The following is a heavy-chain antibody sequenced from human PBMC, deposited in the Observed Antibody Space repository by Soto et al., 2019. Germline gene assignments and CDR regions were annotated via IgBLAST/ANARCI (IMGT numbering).Heavy chain of an antibody. CDR2: ISWDSGSI. CDR3: VKEVWSSTRWIV. D-gene: IGHD2-2*01. J-gene: IGHJ6*04. CDR1: GFNVDDFA. V-gene: IGHV3-9*01. Sequence: EVELVESGGGLVQPARSLRISCAASGFNVDDFAMHWVRQRPGEGLEWVSGISWDSGSIGYADSVKGRFTISRDNAKNSLYLQMNSLKEEDTALYHCVKEVWSSTRWIVWGRGTTVTVSS.